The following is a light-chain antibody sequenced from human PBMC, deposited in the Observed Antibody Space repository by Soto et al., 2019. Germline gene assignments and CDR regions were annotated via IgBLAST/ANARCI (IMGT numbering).Light chain of an antibody. J-gene: IGLJ2*01. V-gene: IGLV2-23*01. CDR3: CSYGGTVV. Sequence: QSVLTQPASVSGSPGQSITISCTGTSSDVRSYNLVSWYQQHPGKAPKLMIYEGSKRPSGVSNRFSGSKSGNTASLTISGLQAEDEADYYCCSYGGTVVFGGGTKLTVL. CDR2: EGS. CDR1: SSDVRSYNL.